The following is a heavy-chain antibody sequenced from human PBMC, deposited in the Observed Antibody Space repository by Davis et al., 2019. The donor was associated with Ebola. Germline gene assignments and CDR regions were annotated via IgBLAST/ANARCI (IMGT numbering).Heavy chain of an antibody. CDR3: AKDREDCSGGSCYTFLYYYYYGMDV. D-gene: IGHD2-15*01. V-gene: IGHV3-30*02. CDR2: IWYDGSNK. Sequence: GESLKISCAASGFTFSSYGMHWVRQAPGKGLGWVAVIWYDGSNKYYADSVKGRFTISRDNSKNTLYLQMNSLRAEDTAVYYCAKDREDCSGGSCYTFLYYYYYGMDVWGQGTTVTVSS. CDR1: GFTFSSYG. J-gene: IGHJ6*02.